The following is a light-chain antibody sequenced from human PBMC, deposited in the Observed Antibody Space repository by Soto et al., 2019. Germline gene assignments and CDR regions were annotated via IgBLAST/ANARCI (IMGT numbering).Light chain of an antibody. CDR3: CSYAGSYSLL. Sequence: QSALTQPRSVSGSPGQSVTISCTGTSSNVGGYNYVSWHQQHPGKAPKLMIYDVSKRPSGVPDRFSGSKSGNTASLTISGLQAEDEADYYCCSYAGSYSLLFGGGTKLTVL. J-gene: IGLJ2*01. V-gene: IGLV2-11*01. CDR1: SSNVGGYNY. CDR2: DVS.